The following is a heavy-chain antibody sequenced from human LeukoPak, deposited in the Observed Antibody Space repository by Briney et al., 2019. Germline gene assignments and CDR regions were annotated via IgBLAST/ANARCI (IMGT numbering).Heavy chain of an antibody. V-gene: IGHV3-23*01. D-gene: IGHD3-3*01. CDR1: GFTFSSYT. CDR2: ISGTGGSI. J-gene: IGHJ4*02. Sequence: GGSLRLSCAASGFTFSSYTMNWVRQAPGKGLEWVSDISGTGGSIYYADSVKGRLTISRDNSKNTLYLQMNSLRAEDTAVYYCAKDLWFLGNQFVYWGQGTLVTVSS. CDR3: AKDLWFLGNQFVY.